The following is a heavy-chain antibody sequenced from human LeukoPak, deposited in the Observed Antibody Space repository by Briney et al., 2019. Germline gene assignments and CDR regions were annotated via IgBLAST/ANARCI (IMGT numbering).Heavy chain of an antibody. CDR3: ARDLRGYYDSSGHFDY. V-gene: IGHV6-1*01. CDR2: TYYRSKWYN. D-gene: IGHD3-22*01. Sequence: SQTLSLTCAISGDCVSSNSAAWNWIRQSPSRGLEWLVRTYYRSKWYNDYAVSVKSRITINPDTSKNQFSLQLNSVTPEDTAVYYCARDLRGYYDSSGHFDYWGQGTLVTVSS. CDR1: GDCVSSNSAA. J-gene: IGHJ4*02.